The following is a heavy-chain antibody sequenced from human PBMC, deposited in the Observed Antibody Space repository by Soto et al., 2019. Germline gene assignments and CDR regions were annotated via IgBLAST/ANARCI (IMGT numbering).Heavy chain of an antibody. CDR2: ISSTTNYI. D-gene: IGHD1-26*01. Sequence: GESLKISCAASGFTFTRYSMNWVLQAPGKGLEWVSSISSTTNYIYYADSMKGRFTISRDNAKNSLYLQMNSLRAEDTAVYYCARGGSYDFDAFDIWGQGTMVTVSS. CDR1: GFTFTRYS. CDR3: ARGGSYDFDAFDI. V-gene: IGHV3-21*01. J-gene: IGHJ3*02.